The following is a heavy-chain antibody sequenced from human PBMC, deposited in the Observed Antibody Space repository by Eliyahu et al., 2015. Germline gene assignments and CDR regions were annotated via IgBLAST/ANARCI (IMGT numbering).Heavy chain of an antibody. V-gene: IGHV2-5*02. CDR3: AHPNPDYSSSWIDY. J-gene: IGHJ4*02. Sequence: QITLKESGPTLVKPTQTLPLXCXFXGFSLSTSGVGVGWXRQPPGKALEWLALIYWDDDXRYSPSLKSRLTITKDTSKNQVVLTMTNMDPVDTATYYCAHPNPDYSSSWIDYWGQGTLVTVSS. D-gene: IGHD6-13*01. CDR1: GFSLSTSGVG. CDR2: IYWDDDX.